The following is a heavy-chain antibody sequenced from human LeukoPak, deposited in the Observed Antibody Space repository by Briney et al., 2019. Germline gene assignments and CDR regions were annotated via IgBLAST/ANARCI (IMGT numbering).Heavy chain of an antibody. V-gene: IGHV4-4*02. CDR1: GFTFMSYIM. CDR2: IYHSEST. J-gene: IGHJ4*02. CDR3: ARGNYGSGSYYQNRCFDY. D-gene: IGHD3-10*01. Sequence: AGGSLRLSCTASGFTFMSYIMSWVRQAPGKGLEWIGEIYHSESTNYNPSLKSRVTISVDKSKNQFSLNLSSVTAADTAVYYCARGNYGSGSYYQNRCFDYWGQGTLVTVSS.